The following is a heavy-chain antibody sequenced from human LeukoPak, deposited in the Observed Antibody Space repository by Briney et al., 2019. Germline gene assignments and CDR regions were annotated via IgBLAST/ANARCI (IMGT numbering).Heavy chain of an antibody. D-gene: IGHD2-15*01. CDR1: GGSFSGYY. J-gene: IGHJ6*03. V-gene: IGHV4-34*01. Sequence: PSETLSLTCAVYGGSFSGYYWSWIRQPPGKGLEWIGEINHSGSTNYNPSLKSRVTISVDTSKNQFSLKLSSVTAADTAVYYCARGPDCSGGSCYVYYYYYMDVWGKGTTVTISS. CDR2: INHSGST. CDR3: ARGPDCSGGSCYVYYYYYMDV.